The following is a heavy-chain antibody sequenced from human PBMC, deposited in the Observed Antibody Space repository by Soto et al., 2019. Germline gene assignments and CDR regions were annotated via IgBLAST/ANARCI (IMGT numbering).Heavy chain of an antibody. V-gene: IGHV1-18*01. D-gene: IGHD2-15*01. Sequence: ASVKVSCKASGYTFTSYGISWVRQAPGQGLEWMGWISAYNGNTNYAQKLQGRVTMTTDTSTSTAYMELRSLRSDDTAVYYCARDRVLYCSGGSCYPDYWGQGTLVTVSS. CDR2: ISAYNGNT. J-gene: IGHJ4*02. CDR3: ARDRVLYCSGGSCYPDY. CDR1: GYTFTSYG.